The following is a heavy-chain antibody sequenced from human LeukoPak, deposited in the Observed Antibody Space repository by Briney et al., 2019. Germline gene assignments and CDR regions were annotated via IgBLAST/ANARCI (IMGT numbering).Heavy chain of an antibody. Sequence: GASVKVSCKASGYTFTSYGISWVRQAPGQGLEWMGWISAYNGNTNYAQKLQGRVTMTTDTSTSTAYMELRSLRPDDTAVYYCATYCSSTSCYSPYYYYGMDVWGQGTTVTVSS. CDR3: ATYCSSTSCYSPYYYYGMDV. CDR1: GYTFTSYG. CDR2: ISAYNGNT. D-gene: IGHD2-2*01. J-gene: IGHJ6*02. V-gene: IGHV1-18*01.